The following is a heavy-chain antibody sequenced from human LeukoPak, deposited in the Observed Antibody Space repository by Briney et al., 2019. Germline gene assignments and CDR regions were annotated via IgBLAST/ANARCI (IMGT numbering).Heavy chain of an antibody. CDR1: GFTFSSYA. CDR3: AREGRDYDILSGYYLYYFDY. CDR2: ISGSGGST. V-gene: IGHV3-23*01. J-gene: IGHJ4*02. Sequence: GGSLRLSCEASGFTFSSYAMSWVRQAPGKGLEWVSAISGSGGSTYYADSVKGRFTISRDNSKNTLYLQMNSLRAEDTAVYYCAREGRDYDILSGYYLYYFDYWGQGTLVTVSS. D-gene: IGHD3-9*01.